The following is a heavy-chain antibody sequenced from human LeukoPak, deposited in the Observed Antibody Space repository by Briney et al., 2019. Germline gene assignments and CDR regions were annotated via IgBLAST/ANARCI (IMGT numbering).Heavy chain of an antibody. Sequence: GGSLRLSCVASGFTFSTFAMIWVRQPPGKGLEWVSSIFPSGGEIHYADSVRGRFTISRDNSKSTLSLQMNSLRAEDTAVHYCARELEWWFDYWGQGTLVTVSS. CDR1: GFTFSTFA. D-gene: IGHD2-15*01. V-gene: IGHV3-23*01. CDR3: ARELEWWFDY. CDR2: IFPSGGEI. J-gene: IGHJ4*02.